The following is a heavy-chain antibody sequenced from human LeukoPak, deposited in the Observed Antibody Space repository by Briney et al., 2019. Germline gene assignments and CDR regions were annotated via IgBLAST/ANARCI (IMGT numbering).Heavy chain of an antibody. V-gene: IGHV4-34*01. D-gene: IGHD2-21*02. J-gene: IGHJ6*03. CDR3: ARSPCSGDCYPTYYYYYMDV. Sequence: SETLSLTCSVYGESFSGYYWSWIRQPPGKGLEWIGEINHSGDTNYNPSLKSRVTISVDTSRNQFSLKLSSVTAADTAVYYCARSPCSGDCYPTYYYYYMDVWGKGTTVTFSS. CDR1: GESFSGYY. CDR2: INHSGDT.